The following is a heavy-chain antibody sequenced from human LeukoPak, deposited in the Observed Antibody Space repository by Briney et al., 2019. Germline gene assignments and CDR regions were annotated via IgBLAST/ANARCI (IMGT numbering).Heavy chain of an antibody. V-gene: IGHV3-30*19. CDR3: ASSTSCYECYYYYGMDV. CDR2: IWYDGSSK. CDR1: GFTFSNYG. Sequence: HSGGSLRLSCAASGFTFSNYGIHWVRQAPGKGLEWVAVIWYDGSSKYYADSVKGRFTISRDNSKNTLYLQMNSLRAGDTAVYYCASSTSCYECYYYYGMDVWGQGTTVTVSS. D-gene: IGHD2-2*01. J-gene: IGHJ6*02.